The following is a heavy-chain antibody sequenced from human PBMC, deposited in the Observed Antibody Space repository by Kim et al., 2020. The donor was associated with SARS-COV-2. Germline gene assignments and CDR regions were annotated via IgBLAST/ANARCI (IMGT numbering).Heavy chain of an antibody. V-gene: IGHV3-23*01. CDR1: GFTFSSYA. Sequence: GGSLRLSCAASGFTFSSYAMSWVRQAPGKGLEWVSAISGSGGSTYYADSVKGRFTISRDNSKNTLYLQMNSLRAEDTAVYYCAKVAAAGHTVPRFFDYWGQGTLVTVSS. CDR3: AKVAAAGHTVPRFFDY. D-gene: IGHD6-13*01. CDR2: ISGSGGST. J-gene: IGHJ4*02.